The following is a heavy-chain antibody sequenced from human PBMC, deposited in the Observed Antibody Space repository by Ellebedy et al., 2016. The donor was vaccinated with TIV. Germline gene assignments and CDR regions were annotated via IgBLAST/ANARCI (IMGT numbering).Heavy chain of an antibody. CDR3: ARGGYNAFDY. CDR2: IYYSGNT. V-gene: IGHV4-59*01. D-gene: IGHD5-24*01. J-gene: IGHJ4*02. CDR1: GGSMSLSY. Sequence: MPSETLSLTCTVSGGSMSLSYWSWIRQSPGRGLEWIGYIYYSGNTDYNPSRKSRVTISVDPAKNQFSLKLTSVTAADTAVYYCARGGYNAFDYWGQGSLVTVSS.